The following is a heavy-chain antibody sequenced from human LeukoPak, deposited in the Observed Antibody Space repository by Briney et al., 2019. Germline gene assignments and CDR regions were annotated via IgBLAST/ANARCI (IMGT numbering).Heavy chain of an antibody. V-gene: IGHV4-4*02. CDR1: GGSISSSNW. Sequence: SETLSLTCAVSGGSISSSNWWSWVRQPPGKGLEWIGEIYHSGSTNYNPSLKGRVTISVDKSKNQFSLKLSSATAADTAVYYCATRYGSGSYYNGPIDYWGQGTLVTVSS. CDR2: IYHSGST. CDR3: ATRYGSGSYYNGPIDY. D-gene: IGHD3-10*01. J-gene: IGHJ4*02.